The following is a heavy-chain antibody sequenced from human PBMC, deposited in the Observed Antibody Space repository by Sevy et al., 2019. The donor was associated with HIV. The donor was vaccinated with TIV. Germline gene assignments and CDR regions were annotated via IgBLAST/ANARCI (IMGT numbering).Heavy chain of an antibody. CDR1: GFSFSKYW. Sequence: GGSLRLSCAASGFSFSKYWMSWVRQAPGKGLEWVANIKEDGSQKDYLESVKGRFTISRDNAKNLLYLQMNNLRAEDTVGYECARDSDSLSGDASQYFDYWGQGTLVTVSS. D-gene: IGHD3-22*01. J-gene: IGHJ4*02. CDR2: IKEDGSQK. CDR3: ARDSDSLSGDASQYFDY. V-gene: IGHV3-7*01.